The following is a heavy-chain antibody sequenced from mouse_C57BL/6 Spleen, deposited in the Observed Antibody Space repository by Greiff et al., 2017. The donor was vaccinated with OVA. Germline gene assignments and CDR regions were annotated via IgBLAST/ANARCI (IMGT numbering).Heavy chain of an antibody. V-gene: IGHV1-64*01. CDR2: IHPNSGST. CDR3: ARGGGLYYDYDQAWFAY. CDR1: GYTFTSYW. Sequence: QVQLQQSGAELVKPGASVKLSCKASGYTFTSYWMHWVKQRPGQGLEWIGMIHPNSGSTNYNEKFKSKATLTVDKSSSTAYMQLSSLTSEDSAVYYCARGGGLYYDYDQAWFAYWGQGTLVTVSA. D-gene: IGHD2-4*01. J-gene: IGHJ3*01.